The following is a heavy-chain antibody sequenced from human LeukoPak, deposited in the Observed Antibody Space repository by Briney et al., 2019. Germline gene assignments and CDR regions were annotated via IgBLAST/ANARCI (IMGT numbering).Heavy chain of an antibody. CDR2: ISYDGSNK. Sequence: GGSLRLSCAASGFTFSSYGMHWVRQAPGKGLEWVAVISYDGSNKYYADSVKGRFTISRDNSKNTLYLQMNSLRAEDTAVYYCARVTLGRLRSGLDYWGQGTLVTVFS. CDR1: GFTFSSYG. V-gene: IGHV3-30*03. J-gene: IGHJ4*02. CDR3: ARVTLGRLRSGLDY. D-gene: IGHD3-3*01.